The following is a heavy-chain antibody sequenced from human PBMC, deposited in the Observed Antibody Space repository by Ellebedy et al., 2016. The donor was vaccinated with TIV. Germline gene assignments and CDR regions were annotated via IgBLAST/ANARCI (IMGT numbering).Heavy chain of an antibody. CDR1: GFTVSSNY. D-gene: IGHD3-9*01. V-gene: IGHV3-53*01. CDR3: ARAHKDLVTHYYGMDV. CDR2: IYSGGST. Sequence: PGGSLRLSCAASGFTVSSNYMNWVRQAPGKGLEWVSVIYSGGSTYYADSVKGRFTISRDNSKNTLYLQINSLRAEDTAVYYCARAHKDLVTHYYGMDVWGQGTTVTVSS. J-gene: IGHJ6*02.